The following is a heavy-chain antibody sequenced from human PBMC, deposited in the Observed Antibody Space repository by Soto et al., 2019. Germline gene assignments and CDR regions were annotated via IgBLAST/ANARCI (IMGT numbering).Heavy chain of an antibody. D-gene: IGHD3-3*01. CDR2: ISSSSSTI. V-gene: IGHV3-48*02. CDR1: GFTFSSYS. Sequence: PGGSLRLSCAASGFTFSSYSMNWVRQAPGKGLEWVSYISSSSSTIYYADSVKGRFTISRDNAKNSLYLQMNSLRDEDTAVYYCARDGRFGRTIFGVVTFGMDVWGQGTTVTVSS. CDR3: ARDGRFGRTIFGVVTFGMDV. J-gene: IGHJ6*02.